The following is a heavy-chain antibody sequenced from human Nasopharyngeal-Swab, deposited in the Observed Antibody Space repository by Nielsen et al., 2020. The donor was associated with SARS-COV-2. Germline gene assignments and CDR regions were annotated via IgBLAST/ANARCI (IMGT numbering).Heavy chain of an antibody. CDR2: ISYDGSNK. CDR1: GCTFSSYA. D-gene: IGHD4-17*01. V-gene: IGHV3-30-3*01. Sequence: GESLKISCAASGCTFSSYAMHWVRQAPGKGLEWVAVISYDGSNKYYADSVKGRFTISRDNSKNTLYLQMNSLRAEDTAVYYCARSYYGAYYYGMDVWGQGTTVTVSS. CDR3: ARSYYGAYYYGMDV. J-gene: IGHJ6*02.